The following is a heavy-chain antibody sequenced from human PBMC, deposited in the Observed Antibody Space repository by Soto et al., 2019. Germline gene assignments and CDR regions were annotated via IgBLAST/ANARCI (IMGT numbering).Heavy chain of an antibody. Sequence: PSETLALTCTVSGGSISIYYWSWIRQPPGKGLEWIGYIYYSGSTNYNPSLKSRVTISVDTSKNQFSLKLSSVTAADTAVYYCAREAAGEFDYWGQGTLVTVSS. V-gene: IGHV4-59*01. CDR3: AREAAGEFDY. CDR2: IYYSGST. CDR1: GGSISIYY. J-gene: IGHJ4*02.